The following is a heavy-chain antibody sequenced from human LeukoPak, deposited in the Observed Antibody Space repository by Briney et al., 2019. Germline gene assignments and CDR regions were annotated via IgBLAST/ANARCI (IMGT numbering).Heavy chain of an antibody. CDR3: ARDLSGVTGYTYGRGIDY. D-gene: IGHD5-18*01. CDR2: IKPDGSEK. J-gene: IGHJ4*02. V-gene: IGHV3-7*01. CDR1: GFTFSSYW. Sequence: GGSLRLSCIASGFTFSSYWMSWVRQAPGKGLEWVANIKPDGSEKYYVDSVKGRFTISRDNAKNSLYLQMNSLRAEDTAVYYCARDLSGVTGYTYGRGIDYWGQGTLVTVSS.